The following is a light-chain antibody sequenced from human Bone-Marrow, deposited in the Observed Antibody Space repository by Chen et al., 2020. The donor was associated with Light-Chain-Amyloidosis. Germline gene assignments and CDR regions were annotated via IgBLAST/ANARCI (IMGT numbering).Light chain of an antibody. Sequence: QLVLTQSPSASASLGASVKLTCISSSGHRTYPIAWHQRQPGKGPRYLMLVNQDGTHTKGDGIPDCFSGSSSGAERYLTISSLRSEDEADYYCQTWGSGFHVLFGGGTRLSVL. CDR2: VNQDGTH. J-gene: IGLJ2*01. CDR1: SGHRTYP. CDR3: QTWGSGFHVL. V-gene: IGLV4-69*01.